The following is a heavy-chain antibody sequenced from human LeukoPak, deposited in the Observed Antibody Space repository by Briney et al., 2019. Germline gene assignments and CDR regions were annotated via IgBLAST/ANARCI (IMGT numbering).Heavy chain of an antibody. V-gene: IGHV1-8*01. J-gene: IGHJ4*02. D-gene: IGHD3-10*01. Sequence: ASVKVSCKASGYTFTSYDINWVRQATGQGLEWMGWMNPNSGNTGYAQKFQGRVTMTRNTSISTAYMELSSLRSEDTAVYYRARDHGSDYYGSGSYYNVFDYWGQGTLVTVSS. CDR1: GYTFTSYD. CDR2: MNPNSGNT. CDR3: ARDHGSDYYGSGSYYNVFDY.